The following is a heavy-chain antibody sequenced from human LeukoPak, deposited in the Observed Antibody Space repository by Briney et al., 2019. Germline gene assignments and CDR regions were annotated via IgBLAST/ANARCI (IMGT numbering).Heavy chain of an antibody. CDR1: GITFSTTW. V-gene: IGHV3-74*01. CDR3: ATAGNYRFDY. J-gene: IGHJ4*02. Sequence: GGSLRLSCAASGITFSTTWMHWVRHAPGKGLVWVSRMNGDGSTTNYADSVKGRCTISRDNAKNTLNLEMNSLSAEDTAVYYCATAGNYRFDYWGQGTLVTVSS. CDR2: MNGDGSTT. D-gene: IGHD1-7*01.